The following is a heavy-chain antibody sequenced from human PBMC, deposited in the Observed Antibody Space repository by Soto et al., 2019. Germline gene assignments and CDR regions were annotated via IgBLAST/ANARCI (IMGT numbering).Heavy chain of an antibody. CDR3: AREVVALTID. CDR1: GYTFTSYD. J-gene: IGHJ4*02. CDR2: MNPNSGNT. Sequence: QVQLVQSGAEVKKPGASVKVSCKASGYTFTSYDINWVRQATGQGLEWMGWMNPNSGNTGYAQKFQXXVXMXRNTSISTAYMELSSLRSEDTAVYYCAREVVALTIDWGQGTLVTVSS. D-gene: IGHD3-3*02. V-gene: IGHV1-8*01.